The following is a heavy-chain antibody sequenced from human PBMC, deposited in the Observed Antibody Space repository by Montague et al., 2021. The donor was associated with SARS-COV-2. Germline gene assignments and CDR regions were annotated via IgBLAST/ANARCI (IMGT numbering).Heavy chain of an antibody. Sequence: SLRLSCAASGFTFSNYWMHWVRQAPGEGLVWVSLISSDGRTTRYVDSVKGRFTISRDNARNTLYLQMTSLRADDTAVYYCAREVFKEGDYWGQGTLVTVSS. CDR1: GFTFSNYW. J-gene: IGHJ4*02. CDR3: AREVFKEGDY. D-gene: IGHD1-14*01. V-gene: IGHV3-74*01. CDR2: ISSDGRTT.